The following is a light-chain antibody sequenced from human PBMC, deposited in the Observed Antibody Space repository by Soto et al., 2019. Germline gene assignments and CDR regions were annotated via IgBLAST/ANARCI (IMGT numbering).Light chain of an antibody. CDR2: AAS. V-gene: IGKV1-39*01. CDR3: IQTYSVPWT. J-gene: IGKJ1*01. Sequence: DIQMTQSPSSLYAAIGDRVTITCLASHTISSNLNWSQQKPGKAPQLLIYAASSVPSGVPPRFSGRGSGTEFTRTGSSLQSEDFATYYCIQTYSVPWTCGHGTKVEIK. CDR1: HTISSN.